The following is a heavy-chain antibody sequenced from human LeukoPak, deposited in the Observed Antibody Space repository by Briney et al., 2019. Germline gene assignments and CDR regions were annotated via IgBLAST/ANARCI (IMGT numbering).Heavy chain of an antibody. D-gene: IGHD6-13*01. CDR3: AKDGIAAAGSRLWYFDL. CDR1: GFTFSSYG. J-gene: IGHJ2*01. V-gene: IGHV3-30*02. Sequence: GGSLRLSCAASGFTFSSYGMHWVRQAPGKGLEWVAFIRYDGSNKYYADSVKGRFTISRDNSKNTLYLQMNSLSAEDTAVYYCAKDGIAAAGSRLWYFDLWGRGTLVTVSS. CDR2: IRYDGSNK.